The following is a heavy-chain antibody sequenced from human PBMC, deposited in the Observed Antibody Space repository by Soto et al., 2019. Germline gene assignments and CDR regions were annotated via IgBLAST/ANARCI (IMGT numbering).Heavy chain of an antibody. CDR1: GYTFTSSD. Sequence: ASVQVSCKASGYTFTSSDINLVRQATGQGLEWMGWMNPNSGNTGYAQKFQGRVTMTRNTSISTAYMELSSLRSEDTAVYYCARGMVRGVRDIGYWGQGTLVTVPS. D-gene: IGHD3-10*01. V-gene: IGHV1-8*01. J-gene: IGHJ4*02. CDR2: MNPNSGNT. CDR3: ARGMVRGVRDIGY.